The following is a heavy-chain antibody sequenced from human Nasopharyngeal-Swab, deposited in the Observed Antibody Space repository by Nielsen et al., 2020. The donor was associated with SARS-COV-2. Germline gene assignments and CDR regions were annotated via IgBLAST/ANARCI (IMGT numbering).Heavy chain of an antibody. Sequence: SETLSLTCTVSNDSISSVGYYWSWIRQHPGKGLEWIGYIYQSGRTYHNPSLKSRVTISMYTSKNQFSLQLRSVTAADTAVYYCAKDVVGTCGWHAIRGIWCQGILVTVSS. CDR2: IYQSGRT. CDR1: NDSISSVGYY. D-gene: IGHD2-15*01. J-gene: IGHJ4*02. CDR3: AKDVVGTCGWHAIRGI. V-gene: IGHV4-31*03.